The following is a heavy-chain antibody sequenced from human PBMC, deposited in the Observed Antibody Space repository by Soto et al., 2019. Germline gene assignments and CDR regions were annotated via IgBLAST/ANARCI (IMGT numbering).Heavy chain of an antibody. CDR2: ISSSGTTI. J-gene: IGHJ5*02. CDR3: ARDDYGDYGSLHP. CDR1: GFTFNSYS. D-gene: IGHD4-17*01. V-gene: IGHV3-48*01. Sequence: EVQLVESGGGLVQPGGSLRLSCAASGFTFNSYSMNWVRQAPGKGLEWISYISSSGTTIYYSDSLKGRFTISRDNAKKSLYVQMNSLRAEDTAVYHCARDDYGDYGSLHPRGQGTLVTVSS.